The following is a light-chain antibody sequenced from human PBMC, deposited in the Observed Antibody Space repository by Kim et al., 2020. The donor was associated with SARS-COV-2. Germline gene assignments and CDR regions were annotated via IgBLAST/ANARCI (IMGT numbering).Light chain of an antibody. CDR3: CSYAGSYPWV. V-gene: IGLV2-11*01. CDR2: EVS. Sequence: GQSVTISCTGTSSDVGGYNYVSWYQQHPGKAPKLMIYEVSKRPSGVPDRFSGSKSGNTASLTISGLQAEDEADYYCCSYAGSYPWVFGGGTKLTVL. CDR1: SSDVGGYNY. J-gene: IGLJ3*02.